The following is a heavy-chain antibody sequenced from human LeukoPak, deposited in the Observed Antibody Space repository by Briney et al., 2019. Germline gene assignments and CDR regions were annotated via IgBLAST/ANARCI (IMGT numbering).Heavy chain of an antibody. Sequence: GGSLRLSCAASGFTFSSYSMNWVRQAPGKGLEWVSSISSSSSYIYYADSVKGRLTISRDNAKNSLYLQMNSLRAEDTAVYYCARDMSPTIFGVVITPYFDYWGQGTLVTVSS. D-gene: IGHD3-3*01. J-gene: IGHJ4*02. V-gene: IGHV3-21*01. CDR3: ARDMSPTIFGVVITPYFDY. CDR2: ISSSSSYI. CDR1: GFTFSSYS.